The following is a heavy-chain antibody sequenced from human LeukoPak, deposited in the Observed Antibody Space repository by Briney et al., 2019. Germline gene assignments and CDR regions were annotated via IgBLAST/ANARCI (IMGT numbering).Heavy chain of an antibody. D-gene: IGHD6-19*01. CDR3: ARESSGWYFDY. CDR1: GFTFSTYN. V-gene: IGHV3-21*01. CDR2: ISGSSSYI. J-gene: IGHJ4*02. Sequence: GGSLRLSCAASGFTFSTYNMNWVRQAPGKGLEWVSSISGSSSYIYYADSVKGRFSISRDNAKNSLYLQMNSLRAEDTAVYYCARESSGWYFDYWGQGTLVTVSS.